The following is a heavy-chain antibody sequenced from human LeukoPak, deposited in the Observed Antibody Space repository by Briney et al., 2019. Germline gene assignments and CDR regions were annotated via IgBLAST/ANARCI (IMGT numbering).Heavy chain of an antibody. D-gene: IGHD6-19*01. V-gene: IGHV3-21*01. CDR1: GFTFSSYS. J-gene: IGHJ4*02. Sequence: GGSLRLSCAASGFTFSSYSMNWVRQAPGKGLEWVSSISSSSSYIYYADSVKGRFTISRDNAKNSLYLQMNSLRAEDTAVYYCARDPVGVRYSSGPGAKFDYWGQGTLVTVSS. CDR2: ISSSSSYI. CDR3: ARDPVGVRYSSGPGAKFDY.